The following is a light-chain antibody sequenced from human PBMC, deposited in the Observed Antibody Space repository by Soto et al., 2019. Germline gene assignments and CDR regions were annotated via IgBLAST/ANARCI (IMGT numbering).Light chain of an antibody. CDR3: QQYEAVVP. CDR2: GAS. J-gene: IGKJ1*01. CDR1: QSVSSN. V-gene: IGKV3D-15*01. Sequence: RGRTQSPATLSVSPGERATLSCRASQSVSSNLAWYQQKPGQAPRLLIYGASTRATGIPDRFSGSGSGTDFTLTISRLEPEDVAVYYCQQYEAVVPFGQGTKVAI.